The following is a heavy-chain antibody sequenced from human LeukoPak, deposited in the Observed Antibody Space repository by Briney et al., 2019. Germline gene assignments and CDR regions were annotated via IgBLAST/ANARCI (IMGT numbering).Heavy chain of an antibody. CDR1: GFTFSTYW. V-gene: IGHV3-74*01. CDR2: IKGDGRII. Sequence: GGSLRLSCGGSGFTFSTYWMHWVRQVPGKGLVWVSRIKGDGRIITYADSVKGRFTISRDNARNTLYLQMNSLRAEDTAVYYCLARGPQGVSDQVFDYWGQGTLVTVSS. CDR3: LARGPQGVSDQVFDY. D-gene: IGHD3-10*01. J-gene: IGHJ4*02.